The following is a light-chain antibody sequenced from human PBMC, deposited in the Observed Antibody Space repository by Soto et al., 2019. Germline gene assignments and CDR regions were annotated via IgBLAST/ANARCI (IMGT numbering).Light chain of an antibody. J-gene: IGLJ1*01. CDR2: EVS. Sequence: QSALTQPASVSGSPGQSITISCTGTSSDVGGYNYVSWYQQHPGKAPKLMIYEVSNRPSGVSNRFSGSKSGNTASLTISGHQAEDEDDYYCSSYTSSSTVFGTGTKVTVL. CDR3: SSYTSSSTV. CDR1: SSDVGGYNY. V-gene: IGLV2-14*01.